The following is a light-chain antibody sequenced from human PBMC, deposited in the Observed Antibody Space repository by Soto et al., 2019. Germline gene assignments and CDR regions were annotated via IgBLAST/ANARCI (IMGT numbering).Light chain of an antibody. CDR2: EVS. Sequence: QSALTQPASVSGSPGQSITISCTGTSSDVGGYHYVSWYQLHPGKAPKLILFEVSNRPSGVSYRFSGSKSGNTASLTISGLQADDEADYFCSSYSISTAYLFGTGTKLTAL. J-gene: IGLJ1*01. CDR3: SSYSISTAYL. CDR1: SSDVGGYHY. V-gene: IGLV2-14*01.